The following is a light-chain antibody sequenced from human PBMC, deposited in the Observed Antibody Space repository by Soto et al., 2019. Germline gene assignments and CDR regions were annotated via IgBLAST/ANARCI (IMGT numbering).Light chain of an antibody. J-gene: IGKJ2*01. Sequence: EIVMTQSPATLSVSPGESATLSCRASQSVNRNLAWYQQKPGQAPRLLIYGASTGATGIPARFSGSGFGTEFTLTISSLQSEDSAVYYCQQYNNWPPYTFGQGTKV. CDR2: GAS. V-gene: IGKV3D-15*01. CDR3: QQYNNWPPYT. CDR1: QSVNRN.